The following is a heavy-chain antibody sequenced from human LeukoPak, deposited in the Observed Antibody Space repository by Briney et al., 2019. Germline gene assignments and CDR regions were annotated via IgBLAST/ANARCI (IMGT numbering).Heavy chain of an antibody. CDR1: GGSISSYY. Sequence: SETLSPTCTVSGGSISSYYWSWIRQPPGKGLEWIGYIYYSGSTNYNPTLKSRVTISVDTSKNQFSLKLSSVTAADTAVYYCARVHYDFWSGYYGWGYMDVWGKGTTVTVSS. CDR2: IYYSGST. CDR3: ARVHYDFWSGYYGWGYMDV. D-gene: IGHD3-3*01. J-gene: IGHJ6*03. V-gene: IGHV4-59*01.